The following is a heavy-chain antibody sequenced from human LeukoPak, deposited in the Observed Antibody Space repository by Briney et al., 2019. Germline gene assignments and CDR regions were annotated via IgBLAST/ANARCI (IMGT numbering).Heavy chain of an antibody. D-gene: IGHD3-10*01. CDR1: GGSFSGCY. CDR2: INHSGST. J-gene: IGHJ6*02. V-gene: IGHV4-34*01. CDR3: ARGGLSFYGSGSHYYYYGMDV. Sequence: PSETLSLTCAVYGGSFSGCYWSWIRQPPGKGLEWIGEINHSGSTNYNPSLKSRVTISVDTSKNQFSLKLSSVTAADTAVYYCARGGLSFYGSGSHYYYYGMDVWGQGTTVTVSS.